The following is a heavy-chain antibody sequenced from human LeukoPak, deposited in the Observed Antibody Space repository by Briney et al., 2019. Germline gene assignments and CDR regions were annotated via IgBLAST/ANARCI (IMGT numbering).Heavy chain of an antibody. Sequence: GGSLRLSCAASGFNFGSYSMTWVRQAPGKGLEWVSVISADSAATFYADSVKGRFTISRDNSKNTLYLQMNSLGAEDTAVYYCAVQRTLWQQLLDYWGQGTLVTVSS. D-gene: IGHD6-13*01. CDR3: AVQRTLWQQLLDY. CDR2: ISADSAAT. V-gene: IGHV3-23*01. J-gene: IGHJ4*02. CDR1: GFNFGSYS.